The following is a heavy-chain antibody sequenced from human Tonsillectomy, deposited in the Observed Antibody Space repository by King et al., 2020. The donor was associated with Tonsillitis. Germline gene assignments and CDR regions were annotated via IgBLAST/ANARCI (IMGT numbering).Heavy chain of an antibody. D-gene: IGHD3-22*01. J-gene: IGHJ4*02. CDR1: GFTFGDYA. CDR3: TMYYYDSSGYYGDY. V-gene: IGHV3-49*04. CDR2: IRSKAYGGTT. Sequence: VQLVESGGGLVQPGRSLRLSCTASGFTFGDYAMSWVRQAPGKGLEWVGFIRSKAYGGTTEYAASVKGRFTISRDDSKSIAYLQMNNLKTEDTAVYYCTMYYYDSSGYYGDYWGQGTLVTVSS.